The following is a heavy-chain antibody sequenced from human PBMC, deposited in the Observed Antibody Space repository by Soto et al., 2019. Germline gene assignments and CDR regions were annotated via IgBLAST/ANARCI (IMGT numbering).Heavy chain of an antibody. CDR1: GYTFNNYG. V-gene: IGHV1-18*01. D-gene: IGHD3-10*01. Sequence: QLVQSGGEVKEPGASVQVSCKASGYTFNNYGITWVRQAPGQGLEWLGWISVYNGNKNYAKKVHGTVSMTADTATITARMELRRLHSDDTAVYFCARVAITLIRGLKVDFYSMDVWGQGTTVTVSS. CDR3: ARVAITLIRGLKVDFYSMDV. CDR2: ISVYNGNK. J-gene: IGHJ6*02.